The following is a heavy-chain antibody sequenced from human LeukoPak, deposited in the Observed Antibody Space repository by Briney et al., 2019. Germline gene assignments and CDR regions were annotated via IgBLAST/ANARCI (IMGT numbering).Heavy chain of an antibody. Sequence: GGSLRLSCAASGFTFNNYAMSWVRQAPGKGLEWVSAILGSGRSAYYADSVKGRFTISRDNSKNSLFLQMNSLRAEDTAVCYCARDVDTAMVPHFDYWGQGTLVTVSS. D-gene: IGHD5-18*01. V-gene: IGHV3-23*01. CDR3: ARDVDTAMVPHFDY. J-gene: IGHJ4*02. CDR2: ILGSGRSA. CDR1: GFTFNNYA.